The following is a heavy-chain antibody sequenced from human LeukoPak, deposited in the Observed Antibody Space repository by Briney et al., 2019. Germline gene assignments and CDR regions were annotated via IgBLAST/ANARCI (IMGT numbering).Heavy chain of an antibody. V-gene: IGHV3-15*01. Sequence: GGSLRLSCAASGFTFSNAWMSWVRQSPGKGLEWVGRIKSKTDGGTIHYAAPVKGRFTISRDDSENTLYLQMNSLKSEDTALYYCTTKVVGGSTTPFNYWGQGTLVTVSS. CDR2: IKSKTDGGTI. CDR1: GFTFSNAW. CDR3: TTKVVGGSTTPFNY. J-gene: IGHJ4*02. D-gene: IGHD2-15*01.